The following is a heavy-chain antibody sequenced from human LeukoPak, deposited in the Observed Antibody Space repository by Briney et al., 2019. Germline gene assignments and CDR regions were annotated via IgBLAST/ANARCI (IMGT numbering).Heavy chain of an antibody. V-gene: IGHV4-4*07. Sequence: SETLSLTYTVSGGSISSYYWSWIRQPAGEGLEWIGRIYTSGSTNYNPSLTSRVTMSVDTAKTQCSLKLSSGTAADTAVYFCARDSVVATNHNRFDPWGQGTLVTVSS. CDR2: IYTSGST. D-gene: IGHD5-12*01. CDR3: ARDSVVATNHNRFDP. J-gene: IGHJ5*02. CDR1: GGSISSYY.